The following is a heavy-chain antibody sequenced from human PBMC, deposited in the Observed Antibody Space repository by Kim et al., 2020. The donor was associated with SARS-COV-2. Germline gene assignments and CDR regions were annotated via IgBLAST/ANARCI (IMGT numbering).Heavy chain of an antibody. D-gene: IGHD6-19*01. CDR2: SPYEGRNE. V-gene: IGHV3-33*05. CDR1: GFTLRVHG. Sequence: GGSLRLSCATSGFTLRVHGIHWVRQAPGRGLEWVAVSPYEGRNEKYADSVKGRFTISRDTSKNRLYLQMSSLRVEDTAVYYCARAGGSGWSPSYYFDNGG. CDR3: ARAGGSGWSPSYYFDN. J-gene: IGHJ4*01.